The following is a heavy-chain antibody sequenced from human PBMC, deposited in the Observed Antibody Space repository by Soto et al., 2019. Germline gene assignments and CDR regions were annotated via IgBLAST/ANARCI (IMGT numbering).Heavy chain of an antibody. CDR2: IIPILGIA. V-gene: IGHV1-69*08. CDR1: GGTFSSYT. D-gene: IGHD5-12*01. CDR3: AREGVVDIVNLDY. Sequence: QVQLVQSGAEVKKPGSSVKVSCKASGGTFSSYTISWVRQAPGQGLEWMGRIIPILGIANYAQKFQGRVTMTADKSTSTAYMELSSLRSEDTAVYYCAREGVVDIVNLDYWGQGTLVTVSS. J-gene: IGHJ4*02.